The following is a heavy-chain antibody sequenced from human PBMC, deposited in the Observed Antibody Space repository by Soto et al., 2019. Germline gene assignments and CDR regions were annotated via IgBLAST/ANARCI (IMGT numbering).Heavy chain of an antibody. V-gene: IGHV1-69*06. Sequence: QVQLVQSGAEVKKPGSSVKVSCKASGGTFSSYVISWVRQAPGQGLEWMGGIIPIFGTANYAQKFQGRVTITADKSTSTAYMELSSLRSEDTAVYHCAGASPKRSLSVDLYYFDYWGQGTLVTVSS. CDR2: IIPIFGTA. CDR3: AGASPKRSLSVDLYYFDY. J-gene: IGHJ4*02. CDR1: GGTFSSYV.